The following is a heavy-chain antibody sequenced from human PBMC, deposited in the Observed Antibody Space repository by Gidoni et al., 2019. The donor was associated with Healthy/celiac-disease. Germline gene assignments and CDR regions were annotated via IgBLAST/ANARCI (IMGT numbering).Heavy chain of an antibody. CDR2: IYPGDSDT. CDR1: GYSFTSYW. D-gene: IGHD3-10*01. V-gene: IGHV5-51*01. J-gene: IGHJ2*01. Sequence: EVQLVQSGAEVKKPGESLKISCTGSGYSFTSYWIGWVRQMPGKGLEWMGIIYPGDSDTRYSPSFQGQFTISADKSISTAYLQWSSLKASDTAMYYCGIYGSGSYYSHWYFDLWGRGTLVTVSS. CDR3: GIYGSGSYYSHWYFDL.